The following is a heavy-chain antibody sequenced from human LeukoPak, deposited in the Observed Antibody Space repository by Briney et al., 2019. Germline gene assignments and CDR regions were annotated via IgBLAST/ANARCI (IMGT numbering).Heavy chain of an antibody. CDR2: VNHSRYT. CDR1: GTSFSSYY. Sequence: PSETLSLTCGVSGTSFSSYYWSWIRQTPPKGREWMGEVNHSRYTNMNPSLKNRVTISVDTSKNQFSLMLPPVTAADTAVYFCARMTTGHDYWGQGTLVTVSS. J-gene: IGHJ4*02. D-gene: IGHD4-17*01. V-gene: IGHV4-34*01. CDR3: ARMTTGHDY.